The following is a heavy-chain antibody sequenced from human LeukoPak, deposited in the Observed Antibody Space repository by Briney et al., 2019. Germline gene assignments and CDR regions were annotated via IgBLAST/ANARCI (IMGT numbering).Heavy chain of an antibody. J-gene: IGHJ4*02. CDR3: AKVRGTYSSGYFFDY. CDR2: ISWNSGYI. D-gene: IGHD6-19*01. Sequence: GGSLRLSCAASGFTFDNYAMHWVRQAPGKGLEWLSIISWNSGYIGYADSVRGRFTISRDNAKKSLDLQMTSLRAEDTAFYYCAKVRGTYSSGYFFDYWGQGTLVTVSS. CDR1: GFTFDNYA. V-gene: IGHV3-9*01.